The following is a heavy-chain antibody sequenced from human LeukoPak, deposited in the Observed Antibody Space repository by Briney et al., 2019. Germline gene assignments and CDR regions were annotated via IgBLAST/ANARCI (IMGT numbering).Heavy chain of an antibody. CDR3: AREDAEQMDNSFDI. CDR2: VYYIGST. CDR1: GDSISRSSDY. V-gene: IGHV4-39*07. D-gene: IGHD5-24*01. Sequence: SETLSLTCTVSGDSISRSSDYWGWIRQPPGKGPEWIGSVYYIGSTFYNPSLKSRLTISIDTSKNQFSLKLRSVTAADTAVYYCAREDAEQMDNSFDIWGQGTMVAVSS. J-gene: IGHJ3*02.